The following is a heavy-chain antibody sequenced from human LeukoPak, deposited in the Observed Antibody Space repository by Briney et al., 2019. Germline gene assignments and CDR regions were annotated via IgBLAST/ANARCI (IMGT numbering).Heavy chain of an antibody. CDR3: ARKTRKLLWFGESPVTAPPYYFDY. CDR2: INHSGST. CDR1: GGSFSGYY. D-gene: IGHD3-10*01. Sequence: SETLSLTCAVYGGSFSGYYWSWIRQPPGKGLEWIGEINHSGSTNYNPSLKGRVTISVDTSKNQFSLKLSSVTAADTAVYYCARKTRKLLWFGESPVTAPPYYFDYWGQGTLVTVSS. J-gene: IGHJ4*02. V-gene: IGHV4-34*01.